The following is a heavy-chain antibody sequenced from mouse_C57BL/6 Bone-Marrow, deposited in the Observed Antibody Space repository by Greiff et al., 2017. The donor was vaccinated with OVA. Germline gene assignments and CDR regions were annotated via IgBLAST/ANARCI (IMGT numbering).Heavy chain of an antibody. CDR2: IRNKANGYTT. J-gene: IGHJ1*03. CDR1: GFTFTDYY. Sequence: EVMLVESGGGLVQPGGSLSLSCAASGFTFTDYYMSWVRQPPGKALEWLGFIRNKANGYTTEYSASVKGRFTISRDNSQSILYLQMNALRAEDSATYYCARWSLYWYFDVWGTGTTVTVSS. V-gene: IGHV7-3*01. CDR3: ARWSLYWYFDV.